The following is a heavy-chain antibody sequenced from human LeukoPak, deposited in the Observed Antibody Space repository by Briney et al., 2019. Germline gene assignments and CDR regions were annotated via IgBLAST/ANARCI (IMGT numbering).Heavy chain of an antibody. D-gene: IGHD4-23*01. J-gene: IGHJ4*02. CDR3: ARDGGNFGGYFDY. CDR1: GFTFSSYA. V-gene: IGHV3-30-3*01. Sequence: PGRSLRLSCAASGFTFSSYAMHWVRQAPGKGLEWVAVISYDGSNKYYADSVKGRFTISRDNSENTLYLQMNSLRAEDTAVYYCARDGGNFGGYFDYWGQGTLVTVSS. CDR2: ISYDGSNK.